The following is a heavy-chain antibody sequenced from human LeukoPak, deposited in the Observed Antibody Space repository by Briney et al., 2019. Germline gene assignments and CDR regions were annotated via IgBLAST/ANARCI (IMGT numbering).Heavy chain of an antibody. CDR1: GYTFTSYG. V-gene: IGHV1-18*01. J-gene: IGHJ5*02. D-gene: IGHD3-22*01. Sequence: GASVKVSCKASGYTFTSYGISWVRQAPGQGLEWMGWISAYNGNTNYAQKFQGRVTMTEDTSTDTAYMELSSLRSEDTAVYYCATGRYYYDSSGYSWYNWFDPWGQGTLVTVSS. CDR3: ATGRYYYDSSGYSWYNWFDP. CDR2: ISAYNGNT.